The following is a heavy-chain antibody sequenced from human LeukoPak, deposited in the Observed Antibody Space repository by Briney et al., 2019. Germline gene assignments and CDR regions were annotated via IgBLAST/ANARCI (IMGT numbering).Heavy chain of an antibody. CDR2: IYYSGST. V-gene: IGHV4-39*02. D-gene: IGHD5-18*01. Sequence: SKTLSLTCTVSGGSISSSSYYWGWIRQAPGKGLEWIGTIYYSGSTYYNPSLKSRVTISVDTSKNQFSLKLSSVTAADTAVYYCARDGYSYARTFDYWGQGTLVTVSS. CDR3: ARDGYSYARTFDY. J-gene: IGHJ4*02. CDR1: GGSISSSSYY.